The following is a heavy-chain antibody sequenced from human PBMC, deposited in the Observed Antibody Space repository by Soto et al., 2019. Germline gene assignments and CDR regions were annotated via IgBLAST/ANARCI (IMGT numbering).Heavy chain of an antibody. D-gene: IGHD1-1*01. V-gene: IGHV2-5*01. CDR2: IYWYNDR. CDR3: AHRVTYSRYWDAGWFDS. Sequence: QITLKESGPALVEPTQTLTLTCSFSGFSLTNSGVGVGCFRQAPGEALECLGIIYWYNDRRYNPSLKTRLTLQKNNSKNQVILTMTYMEPVDTGTYSCAHRVTYSRYWDAGWFDSWGEGTTVTVS. J-gene: IGHJ5*01. CDR1: GFSLTNSGVG.